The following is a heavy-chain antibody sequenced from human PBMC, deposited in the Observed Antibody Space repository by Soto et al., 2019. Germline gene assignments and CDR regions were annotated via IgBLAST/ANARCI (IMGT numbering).Heavy chain of an antibody. CDR1: GFTFSSYA. D-gene: IGHD3-3*01. V-gene: IGHV3-23*01. CDR2: ISGSGGST. CDR3: AKDGKYYDFWSGYYIAY. J-gene: IGHJ4*02. Sequence: EVQLLESGGGLVQPGGSLRLSCAASGFTFSSYAMSWVRQAPGKGLEWVSAISGSGGSTYYADSVKGRFTISRDNSKNPLDLQMNSLRAEDTAVYYCAKDGKYYDFWSGYYIAYWGQGTLVTVSS.